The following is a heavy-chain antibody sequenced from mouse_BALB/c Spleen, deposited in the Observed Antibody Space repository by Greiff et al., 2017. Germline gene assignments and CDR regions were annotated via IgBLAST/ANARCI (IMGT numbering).Heavy chain of an antibody. Sequence: EVHLVESGPGLVKPSQSLSLTCSVTGYSITSCYYWNWIRQFPGNKLEWMGYISYDGSNNYNPSLKNRISITRDTSKNQFFLKLNSVTTEDTATYYCARAYYRYDLYYFDYWGQGTTLTVSS. CDR2: ISYDGSN. D-gene: IGHD2-14*01. J-gene: IGHJ2*01. CDR3: ARAYYRYDLYYFDY. V-gene: IGHV3-6*02. CDR1: GYSITSCYY.